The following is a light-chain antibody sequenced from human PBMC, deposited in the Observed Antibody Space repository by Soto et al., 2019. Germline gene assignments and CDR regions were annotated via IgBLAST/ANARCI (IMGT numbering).Light chain of an antibody. J-gene: IGLJ2*01. CDR2: GNS. V-gene: IGLV1-40*01. CDR1: SSNIGAGYD. CDR3: QSYDSSLSGVV. Sequence: QLPSVSGAPGQRVTISCTGSSSNIGAGYDVHWYQQLPGTAPKLLIYGNSNRPSGVPDRFSGSKSGTSASLAITGLQAEDEADYYCQSYDSSLSGVVFGGGTKLTVL.